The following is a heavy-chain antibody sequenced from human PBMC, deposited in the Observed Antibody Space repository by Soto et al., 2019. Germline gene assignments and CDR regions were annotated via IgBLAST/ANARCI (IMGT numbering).Heavy chain of an antibody. CDR3: AGGCSSTSCSFDY. Sequence: SETLSLTCTVSGGSISSGGYYWSWIRQHPGKGLEWIGYIYYSGSTYYNPSLKSRVTISVDTSKNQFSLKLSSVTAADTAVYYCAGGCSSTSCSFDYWGQGTLVTVSS. D-gene: IGHD2-2*01. V-gene: IGHV4-31*03. J-gene: IGHJ4*02. CDR2: IYYSGST. CDR1: GGSISSGGYY.